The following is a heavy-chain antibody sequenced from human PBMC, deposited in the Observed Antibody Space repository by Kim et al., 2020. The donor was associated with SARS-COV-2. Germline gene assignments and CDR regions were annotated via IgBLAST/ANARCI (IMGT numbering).Heavy chain of an antibody. D-gene: IGHD3-10*01. CDR1: GYTSG. J-gene: IGHJ4*02. V-gene: IGHV1-3*01. Sequence: ASVKVSCKASGYTSGIHWVRQAPGQRLEWMGWMNADIGNTKYSQKFQGRVTFTRDTSANTAYMRLSSLRYEDTAVYYCARGGYGSAYFDSWGQGSLVTVSS. CDR3: ARGGYGSAYFDS. CDR2: MNADIGNT.